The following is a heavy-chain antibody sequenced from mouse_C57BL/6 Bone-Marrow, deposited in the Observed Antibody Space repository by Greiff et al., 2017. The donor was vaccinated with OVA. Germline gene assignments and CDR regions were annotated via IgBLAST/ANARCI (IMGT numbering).Heavy chain of an antibody. D-gene: IGHD1-1*01. J-gene: IGHJ2*01. CDR2: IGNKANNHAT. V-gene: IGHV6-6*01. Sequence: EVQLQESGGGLVQPGGSMKLSCAASGFTFSDAWMDWVRQSPEKGLEWVAEIGNKANNHATYYAESVKGRFTISRDDSKSSFYLQMTSLRAEDTVIYYCTVTTVVATDYFDYWGQGTTLTVSS. CDR3: TVTTVVATDYFDY. CDR1: GFTFSDAW.